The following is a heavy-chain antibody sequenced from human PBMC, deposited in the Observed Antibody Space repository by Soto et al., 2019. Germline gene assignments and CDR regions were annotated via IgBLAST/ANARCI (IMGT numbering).Heavy chain of an antibody. J-gene: IGHJ5*02. V-gene: IGHV1-69*12. CDR2: IIPIFGTA. CDR1: GGTFSSYA. D-gene: IGHD2-15*01. Sequence: QVELVQSGAEVKKPGSSVKVSCKASGGTFSSYAISWVRQAPGQGLEWMGGIIPIFGTANYAQKFQGRVTITADESTSTAYMELSSLRSEDTAVYYCARDTVVVAARYNWFDPWGQGTLVTVSS. CDR3: ARDTVVVAARYNWFDP.